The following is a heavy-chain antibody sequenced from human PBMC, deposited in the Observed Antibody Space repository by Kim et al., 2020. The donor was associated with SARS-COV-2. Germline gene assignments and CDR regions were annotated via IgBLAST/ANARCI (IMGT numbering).Heavy chain of an antibody. CDR2: IYYSGSA. CDR3: ARCFLWVGELSRPSYYGM. Sequence: SETLSLTCTVSGGSISSYYWSWIRQPPGKGLEWIGYIYYSGSANYTPSLKSRVTISVDTSKNQFSLKLSSVTAADTAVYYCARCFLWVGELSRPSYYGM. J-gene: IGHJ6*01. CDR1: GGSISSYY. D-gene: IGHD3-10*01. V-gene: IGHV4-59*13.